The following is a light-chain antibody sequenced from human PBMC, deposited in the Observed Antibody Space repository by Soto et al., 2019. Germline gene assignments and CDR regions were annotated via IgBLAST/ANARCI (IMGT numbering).Light chain of an antibody. J-gene: IGLJ1*01. V-gene: IGLV1-40*01. CDR1: SSNIGAEYD. Sequence: QSVLTQPPSVSGAPGQRVAISYTGSSSNIGAEYDVHWYQQLPGTAPKRLIYGDNNRPSGVPDRFSGSKSGTSASLAITGLQPEDEADYYCSSYTSSSTLFGTGTKVTVL. CDR2: GDN. CDR3: SSYTSSSTL.